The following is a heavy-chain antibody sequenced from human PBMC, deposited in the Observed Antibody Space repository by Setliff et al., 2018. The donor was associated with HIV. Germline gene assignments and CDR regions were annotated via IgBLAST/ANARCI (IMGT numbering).Heavy chain of an antibody. D-gene: IGHD2-2*01. CDR1: GGSISSGYYY. V-gene: IGHV4-31*03. Sequence: TLSLTCTVSGGSISSGYYYWSWIRQHPGKGLEWIGYVYYSGNPFYNPSLRSRVTISLDTSKNQFSLKLSSVTAADTAVYYCARGFDYAQRPPLYYFDYWGQGTLVTVSS. CDR3: ARGFDYAQRPPLYYFDY. CDR2: VYYSGNP. J-gene: IGHJ4*02.